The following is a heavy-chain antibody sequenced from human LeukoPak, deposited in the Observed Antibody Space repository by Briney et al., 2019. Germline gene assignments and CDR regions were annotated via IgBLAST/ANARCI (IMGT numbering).Heavy chain of an antibody. CDR3: AKGGFSGWSLFFDS. CDR2: ISYDGSNK. CDR1: GFTFSSYG. D-gene: IGHD6-19*01. Sequence: SGGSLRLSCAASGFTFSSYGMHWVRQAPGKGLEWVAVISYDGSNKYYADSVKGRFTISRDNSKNTLYLQVNSLRAEDTAVYYCAKGGFSGWSLFFDSWGQGTLVTVSS. V-gene: IGHV3-30*18. J-gene: IGHJ4*02.